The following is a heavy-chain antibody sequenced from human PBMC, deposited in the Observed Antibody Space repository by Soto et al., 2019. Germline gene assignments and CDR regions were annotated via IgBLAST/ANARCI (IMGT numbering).Heavy chain of an antibody. CDR3: ASGVEQHLLNNWSDP. V-gene: IGHV1-46*01. D-gene: IGHD3-3*01. Sequence: WMRQKHGQGLEWMGIINPSGGSTSYAQKFQGRVTMTRDTSTSTVYMELSSLRSEDTAVYYCASGVEQHLLNNWSDPWCQVTLVTVSS. CDR2: INPSGGST. J-gene: IGHJ5*02.